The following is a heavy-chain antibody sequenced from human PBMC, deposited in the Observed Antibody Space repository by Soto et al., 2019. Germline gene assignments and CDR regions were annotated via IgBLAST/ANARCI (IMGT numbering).Heavy chain of an antibody. Sequence: QSTLRESGPTLVKPTQTLTLTCSFPGFSLTTSGVGVGWIRQPPGKALEWLAHIHWNGAEHYRPSLKSRLSLTKDISVNFVVLTMPNMVPVDTATYYCARGLAARPVFAFALWGRGTVVTVSS. CDR1: GFSLTTSGVG. V-gene: IGHV2-5*01. CDR3: ARGLAARPVFAFAL. J-gene: IGHJ3*01. CDR2: IHWNGAE. D-gene: IGHD6-6*01.